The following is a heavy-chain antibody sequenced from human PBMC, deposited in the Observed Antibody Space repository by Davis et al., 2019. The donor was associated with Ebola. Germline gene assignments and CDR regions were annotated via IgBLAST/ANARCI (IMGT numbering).Heavy chain of an antibody. CDR2: IKQDGSEK. J-gene: IGHJ6*03. CDR1: GFTFSSYW. Sequence: GESLKISCAASGFTFSSYWMSWVRQAPGKGLEWVANIKQDGSEKYYVDSVKGRFTISRDNAKNSLYLQMNSLRAEDTAVYYCARDRYRVTYAYYYYYMDVWGKGTTVTVSS. D-gene: IGHD3-16*01. V-gene: IGHV3-7*01. CDR3: ARDRYRVTYAYYYYYMDV.